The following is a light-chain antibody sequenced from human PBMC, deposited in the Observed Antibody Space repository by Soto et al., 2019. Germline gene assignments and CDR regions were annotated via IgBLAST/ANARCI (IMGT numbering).Light chain of an antibody. J-gene: IGKJ2*01. CDR2: GAS. Sequence: EIVLTQSPGTLSLSPGDRATLSCRASQSVSSTYLVWYQQTPGQAPRLLIYGASSRATGIPDRFSGSGSGTDFTLTISRLEPEDFAVYYCHQYGSSPPYTFGQGTKLEIK. CDR3: HQYGSSPPYT. V-gene: IGKV3-20*01. CDR1: QSVSSTY.